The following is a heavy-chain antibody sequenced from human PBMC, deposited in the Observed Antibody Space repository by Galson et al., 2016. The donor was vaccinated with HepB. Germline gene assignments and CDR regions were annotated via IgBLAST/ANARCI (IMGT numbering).Heavy chain of an antibody. D-gene: IGHD6-19*01. CDR1: GYNFTTYW. CDR2: IYPGDPDI. CDR3: ASQSRGWDGDYYYGMDV. V-gene: IGHV5-51*01. Sequence: QSGAEVKEPGESLKISCKGSGYNFTTYWIGWVRQMPGKGLEWMGIIYPGDPDIRYSPSFHGQVTISPDKSTSTAYLQWASLKASDTAMYYCASQSRGWDGDYYYGMDVWGQGTTVTVCS. J-gene: IGHJ6*02.